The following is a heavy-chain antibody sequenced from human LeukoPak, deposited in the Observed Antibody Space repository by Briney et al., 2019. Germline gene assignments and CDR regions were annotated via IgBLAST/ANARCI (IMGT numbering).Heavy chain of an antibody. J-gene: IGHJ4*02. Sequence: GGSLRLSCAASGFTFSNNWMSWVRQAPGKGLEWVANIKQDGSKKNYVDSVKGRFTISRDNSKNTLYLQMNSLRAEDTAVYYCAKSAAGISRADFDYWGQGTLVTVSS. V-gene: IGHV3-7*03. D-gene: IGHD6-13*01. CDR1: GFTFSNNW. CDR2: IKQDGSKK. CDR3: AKSAAGISRADFDY.